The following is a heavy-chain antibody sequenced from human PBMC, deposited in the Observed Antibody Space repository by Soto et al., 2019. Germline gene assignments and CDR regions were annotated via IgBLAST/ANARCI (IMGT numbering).Heavy chain of an antibody. Sequence: ASVKVSCKASGYSLSGYYLHWVRQAPGQGPEWMGWINPNSGGTKYVQKFQGRVTMTRDTSISTVYLELSRLRSDDTAVYYCARGGGIAAPGPNWLDPWGQGTLVTVSS. CDR1: GYSLSGYY. D-gene: IGHD6-13*01. CDR2: INPNSGGT. CDR3: ARGGGIAAPGPNWLDP. J-gene: IGHJ5*02. V-gene: IGHV1-2*02.